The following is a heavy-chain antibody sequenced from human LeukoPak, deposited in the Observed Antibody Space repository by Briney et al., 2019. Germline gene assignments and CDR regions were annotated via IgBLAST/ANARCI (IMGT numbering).Heavy chain of an antibody. CDR2: INTKSGAT. D-gene: IGHD3-9*01. CDR3: ARDNRYFDWLLPLNWFDP. J-gene: IGHJ5*02. CDR1: GYTLTGYC. V-gene: IGHV1-2*02. Sequence: ASVKVSCKASGYTLTGYCMHWVRQAPGQGLEWLGWINTKSGATNYAQNFRGRVTMTRDTSMSTTYMELKRLRSDDTAVYYCARDNRYFDWLLPLNWFDPWGQGTLVTVSS.